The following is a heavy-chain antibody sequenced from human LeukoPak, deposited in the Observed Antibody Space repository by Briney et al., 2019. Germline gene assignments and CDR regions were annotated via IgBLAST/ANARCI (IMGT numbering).Heavy chain of an antibody. D-gene: IGHD2-2*01. CDR3: TRVTGLSVIVVVPAATDY. V-gene: IGHV3-49*04. Sequence: GGSLRLSCTAPGFTFGDYAMSWVRQAPGKGLEWVGFIRSKAYGGTTEYAASVKGRFTISRDDSKSIAYLQMSSLKTEDTAVYYCTRVTGLSVIVVVPAATDYWGQGTLVTVSS. J-gene: IGHJ4*02. CDR2: IRSKAYGGTT. CDR1: GFTFGDYA.